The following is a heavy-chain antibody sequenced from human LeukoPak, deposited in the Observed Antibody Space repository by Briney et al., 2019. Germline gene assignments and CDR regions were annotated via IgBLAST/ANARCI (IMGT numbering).Heavy chain of an antibody. Sequence: GGSLRLSCAASGFTFSSYAMSWVRQAPGKGLEWVSAISGSGGSTYYADSVKGRFTISRDNSKNTLYLQMNSLRAEDTAVYYCAKDFPPLGYYSSTSCYDSGFDYWGQGTLVTVFS. CDR1: GFTFSSYA. CDR2: ISGSGGST. J-gene: IGHJ4*02. V-gene: IGHV3-23*01. D-gene: IGHD2-2*01. CDR3: AKDFPPLGYYSSTSCYDSGFDY.